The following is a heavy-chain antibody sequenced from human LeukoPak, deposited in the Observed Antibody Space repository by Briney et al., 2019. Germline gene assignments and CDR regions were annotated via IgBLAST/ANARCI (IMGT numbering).Heavy chain of an antibody. CDR2: IHKNAIT. D-gene: IGHD3-10*01. CDR3: AKSLRARGVPDYMDV. Sequence: GSLRLSSAASGFTVIINYMTWVRQAPGKGVEGVSVIHKNAITYYSDTVQGRGTISTDKFKNTVYLQMNSLRADDTAVYYCAKSLRARGVPDYMDVWGKGPTVTISS. V-gene: IGHV3-53*01. J-gene: IGHJ6*03. CDR1: GFTVIINY.